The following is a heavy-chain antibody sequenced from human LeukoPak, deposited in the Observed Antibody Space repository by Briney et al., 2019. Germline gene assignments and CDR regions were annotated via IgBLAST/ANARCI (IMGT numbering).Heavy chain of an antibody. V-gene: IGHV1-2*02. CDR2: INPNSGGT. J-gene: IGHJ5*02. Sequence: ASVKVSCKTSGYSFTDYYMHWVRQAPGQGLEWMGWINPNSGGTSSAQKFQGRVTMTRDTSITTVYMEANWLTSDDTAMYYCARADRLHGGPYLIGPWGQGTLVTVSS. CDR3: ARADRLHGGPYLIGP. CDR1: GYSFTDYY. D-gene: IGHD3-16*01.